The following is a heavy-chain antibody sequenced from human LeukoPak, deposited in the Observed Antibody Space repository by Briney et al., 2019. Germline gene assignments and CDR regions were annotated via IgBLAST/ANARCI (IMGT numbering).Heavy chain of an antibody. V-gene: IGHV4-59*01. CDR2: IYYDGST. CDR1: GGSISSYY. Sequence: SETLSLTCTVSGGSISSYYCSWIRQPPGKGLEWIGYIYYDGSTNYNPSLKSRVTMSVDTSKNQFSLRVSSVTAADTAVYYCARGVAAAGTHFDYWGQGTLVTVSS. CDR3: ARGVAAAGTHFDY. J-gene: IGHJ4*02. D-gene: IGHD6-13*01.